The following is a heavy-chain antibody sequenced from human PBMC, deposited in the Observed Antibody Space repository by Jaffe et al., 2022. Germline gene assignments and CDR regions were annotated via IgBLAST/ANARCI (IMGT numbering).Heavy chain of an antibody. Sequence: QVQLQESGPGLVKPSQTLSLTCTVSGGSISSGSYYWSWIRQPAGKGLEWIGRIYTSGSTNYNPSLKSRVTISVDTSKNQFSLKLSSVTAADTAVYYCAREENYYDSSGQDDPYYYYYMDVWGKGTTVTVSS. D-gene: IGHD3-22*01. V-gene: IGHV4-61*02. CDR1: GGSISSGSYY. J-gene: IGHJ6*03. CDR3: AREENYYDSSGQDDPYYYYYMDV. CDR2: IYTSGST.